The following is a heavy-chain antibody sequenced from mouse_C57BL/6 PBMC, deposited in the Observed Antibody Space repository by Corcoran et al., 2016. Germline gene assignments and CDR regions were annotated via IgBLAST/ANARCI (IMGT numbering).Heavy chain of an antibody. J-gene: IGHJ4*01. CDR1: GYTFTTYG. Sequence: QIQLVQSGPELKKPGETVKISCKASGYTFTTYGMSWVKQAPGKGLKWMGWINTYSGVPTYADDFKGRFAFSLETSASTAYLQINNLKNEDTATYFCARGRDYAMDYWGQGTSVTVSS. V-gene: IGHV9-3*01. CDR3: ARGRDYAMDY. CDR2: INTYSGVP.